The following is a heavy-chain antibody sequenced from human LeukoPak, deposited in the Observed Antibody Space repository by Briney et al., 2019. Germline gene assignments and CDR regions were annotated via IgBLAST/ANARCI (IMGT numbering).Heavy chain of an antibody. CDR1: GFTVSSNY. V-gene: IGHV3-53*05. D-gene: IGHD6-13*01. CDR2: IYSGGST. CDR3: AKDSGIAVAVGYSWLDP. Sequence: GGSLRLSCAASGFTVSSNYMSWVRQAPGKGLEWVSVIYSGGSTYYADSVKGRFTISRDNSENTLYLQMNSLSTEDTAVYYCAKDSGIAVAVGYSWLDPWGQGTLVIVSS. J-gene: IGHJ5*02.